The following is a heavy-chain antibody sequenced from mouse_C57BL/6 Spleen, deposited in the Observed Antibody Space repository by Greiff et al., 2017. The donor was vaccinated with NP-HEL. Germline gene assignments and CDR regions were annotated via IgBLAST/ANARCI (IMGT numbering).Heavy chain of an antibody. Sequence: QVQLQQSGPGLVQPSQSLSITCTVSGFSLTSYGVHWVRQSPGKGLEWLGVIWSGGSTDYNAAFISRLSLSKDNSKSQVFFKMNSLQADDTAIYYCARNLVYYGYDVLAMDYWGQGTSVTVSS. D-gene: IGHD2-2*01. V-gene: IGHV2-2*01. CDR1: GFSLTSYG. CDR3: ARNLVYYGYDVLAMDY. CDR2: IWSGGST. J-gene: IGHJ4*01.